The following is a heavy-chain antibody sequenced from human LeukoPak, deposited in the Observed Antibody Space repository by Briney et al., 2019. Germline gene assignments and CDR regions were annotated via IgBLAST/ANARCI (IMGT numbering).Heavy chain of an antibody. D-gene: IGHD5-12*01. CDR1: GFIFSNYA. J-gene: IGHJ4*02. CDR2: ISSSGDNT. Sequence: PGGSLRLSCAASGFIFSNYAMHWVRQAPGKGLEYVSAISSSGDNTYYANSVKGRLTISRDNSKNTLFLQMGSLRAEDMAVYYCAREERGLAIDYWGQGTLVTVSS. CDR3: AREERGLAIDY. V-gene: IGHV3-64*01.